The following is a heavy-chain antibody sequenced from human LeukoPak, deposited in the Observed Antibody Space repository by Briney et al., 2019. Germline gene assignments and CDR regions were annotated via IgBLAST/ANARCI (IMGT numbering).Heavy chain of an antibody. J-gene: IGHJ6*02. CDR2: ISGSGGST. D-gene: IGHD3-22*01. V-gene: IGHV3-23*01. CDR1: GFTFSSYV. CDR3: AKGGSYYYDSSGYYHYYGMDV. Sequence: GGSLRLSCAASGFTFSSYVMSWVRQAPGKGLEWVSAISGSGGSTYYADSVKGRFTISRDNSKNTLYLQMNSLRAEDTAVYYCAKGGSYYYDSSGYYHYYGMDVWGQGTTVTVSS.